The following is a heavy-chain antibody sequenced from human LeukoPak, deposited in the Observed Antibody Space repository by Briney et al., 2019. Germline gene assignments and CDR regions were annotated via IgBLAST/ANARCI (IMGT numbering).Heavy chain of an antibody. J-gene: IGHJ4*02. CDR3: ARIGVGTTSSFDS. V-gene: IGHV4-34*01. D-gene: IGHD5-12*01. CDR1: GGSFSGHY. Sequence: PSETLSLTCAVYGGSFSGHYWSWIRQSPGKGLEWIGEINDGGSTNYNPSLESRVTISVDTSKNQFSLKMHSVTAADTAVYYCARIGVGTTSSFDSWAQGGLVTVSS. CDR2: INDGGST.